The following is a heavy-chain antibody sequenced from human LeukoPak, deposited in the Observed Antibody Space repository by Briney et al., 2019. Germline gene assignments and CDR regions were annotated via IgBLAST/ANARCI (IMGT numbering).Heavy chain of an antibody. CDR1: GGSISSYY. D-gene: IGHD6-13*01. J-gene: IGHJ4*02. CDR2: IYYSGST. CDR3: ARHNRQGSSWPKFDY. V-gene: IGHV4-59*08. Sequence: SETLSLTCTVSGGSISSYYWSWIRQPPGKGLEWIGYIYYSGSTNYNPSLKSRVTISVDTSKNQFSLKLSSVTAADTAVYYCARHNRQGSSWPKFDYWGQGTLVTVSS.